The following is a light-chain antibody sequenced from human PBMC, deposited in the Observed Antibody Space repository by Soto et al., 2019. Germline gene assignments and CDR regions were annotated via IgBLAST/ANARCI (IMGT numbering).Light chain of an antibody. CDR3: CSHAGSYTYV. CDR1: SSDVGGYNY. Sequence: QSALTQPRSVSGSPGQSVTISCTGTSSDVGGYNYVSWYQQHPSKAPKLMIYDVSKRPSGVPDRFSGSKSGNTASLTISGLQAEDEADYYCCSHAGSYTYVFGTGTKLTAL. J-gene: IGLJ1*01. V-gene: IGLV2-11*01. CDR2: DVS.